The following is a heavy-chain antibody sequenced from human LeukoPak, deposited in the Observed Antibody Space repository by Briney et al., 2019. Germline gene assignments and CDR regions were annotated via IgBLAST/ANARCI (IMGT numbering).Heavy chain of an antibody. J-gene: IGHJ4*02. Sequence: ASVKVSCKASGYTFTIYGISWVRQAPGQGLEWMGWISAYNGNTNYAQKLQGRVTMTTDTSTSTAYMELRSLRSDDTAVYYCARVSASLYYDFWSGYRQFFDYWGQGTLVTVSS. V-gene: IGHV1-18*01. CDR1: GYTFTIYG. CDR3: ARVSASLYYDFWSGYRQFFDY. D-gene: IGHD3-3*01. CDR2: ISAYNGNT.